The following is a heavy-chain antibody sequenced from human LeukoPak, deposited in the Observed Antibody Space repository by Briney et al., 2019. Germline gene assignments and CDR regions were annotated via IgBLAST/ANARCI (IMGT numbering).Heavy chain of an antibody. CDR3: ARRHGDYGFGGFDP. Sequence: SETLSLTCTVSGGSISSYYWSWIRQPPGKGLEWIGYIYYSGSTNYNPSLKSRVTISVDTSKNQFSLKLSSVTAADTAVYYCARRHGDYGFGGFDPWSQGTLVTVSS. CDR2: IYYSGST. CDR1: GGSISSYY. V-gene: IGHV4-59*08. D-gene: IGHD4-17*01. J-gene: IGHJ5*02.